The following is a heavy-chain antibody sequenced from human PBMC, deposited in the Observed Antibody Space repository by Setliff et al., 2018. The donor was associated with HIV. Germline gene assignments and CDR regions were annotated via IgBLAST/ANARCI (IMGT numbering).Heavy chain of an antibody. CDR3: AKRTFGSGRLDP. CDR2: IFYSGST. CDR1: GGSITSYY. V-gene: IGHV4-59*08. Sequence: SETLSLTCTVSGGSITSYYWSWIRQPPGKGLEWIGYIFYSGSTYYSPSLKSRLTISVDTSKNQFSLNLNSVTATDTAVYYCAKRTFGSGRLDPWGQGTLVTVSS. D-gene: IGHD3-16*01. J-gene: IGHJ5*02.